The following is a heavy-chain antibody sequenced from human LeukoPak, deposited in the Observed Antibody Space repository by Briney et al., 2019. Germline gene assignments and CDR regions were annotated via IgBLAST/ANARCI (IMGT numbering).Heavy chain of an antibody. CDR2: MNLNSGNT. Sequence: ASVKVSCKASGYTFTSYDINWVRQATGQGLEWMGWMNLNSGNTGYAQKFQGRVTMTRNTSISTAYMELSSLRSEDTAVYYCARDSRIAAAGMGSGLGYWGQGTLVTVSS. CDR1: GYTFTSYD. D-gene: IGHD6-13*01. V-gene: IGHV1-8*01. CDR3: ARDSRIAAAGMGSGLGY. J-gene: IGHJ4*02.